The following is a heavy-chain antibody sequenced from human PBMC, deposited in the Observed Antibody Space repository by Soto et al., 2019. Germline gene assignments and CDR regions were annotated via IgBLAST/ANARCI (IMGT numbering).Heavy chain of an antibody. Sequence: EVQLVETGGGLIQPGGSLRLSCAASGFTVSSNYMSWVRQAPGKGLEWVSVIYSGGSTYYADSVKGRFTISRDNSKNTLYLQMNCLRAEDTAVYYCARGGMSYYDSSGPGAFDIWGQGTMVTVSS. J-gene: IGHJ3*02. V-gene: IGHV3-53*02. CDR2: IYSGGST. D-gene: IGHD3-22*01. CDR3: ARGGMSYYDSSGPGAFDI. CDR1: GFTVSSNY.